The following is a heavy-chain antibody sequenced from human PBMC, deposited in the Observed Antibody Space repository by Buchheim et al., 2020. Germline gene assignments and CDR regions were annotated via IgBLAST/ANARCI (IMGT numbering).Heavy chain of an antibody. D-gene: IGHD6-25*01. J-gene: IGHJ4*02. Sequence: QVQLQQWGAGLLKPSETLSLTCTVYGGSFTGNYWYWIRQSPGKGLEWIGGLDHSGTTHYNPSLKSRVTMSVDRSKNQVSLKLSSVTAADTAVYYCARAGGFLMGFFDYWGQGTL. CDR2: LDHSGTT. CDR1: GGSFTGNY. V-gene: IGHV4-34*01. CDR3: ARAGGFLMGFFDY.